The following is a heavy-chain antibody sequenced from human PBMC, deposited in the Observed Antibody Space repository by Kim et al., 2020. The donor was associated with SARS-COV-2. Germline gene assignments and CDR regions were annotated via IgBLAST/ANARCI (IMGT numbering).Heavy chain of an antibody. V-gene: IGHV4-39*01. D-gene: IGHD2-15*01. Sequence: SETLSLTCTVSGGSISSSSYYWGWIRQPPGKGLEWIGSIYYSGSTYYNPSLKSRVTISVDTSKNQFSLKLSSVTAADTAVYYCARHVNWTLVVVVVAAYNWFDPWGQGTLVTVSS. J-gene: IGHJ5*02. CDR2: IYYSGST. CDR1: GGSISSSSYY. CDR3: ARHVNWTLVVVVVAAYNWFDP.